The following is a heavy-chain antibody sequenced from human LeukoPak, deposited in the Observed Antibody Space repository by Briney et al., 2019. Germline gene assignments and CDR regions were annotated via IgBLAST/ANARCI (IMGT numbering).Heavy chain of an antibody. V-gene: IGHV1-46*01. J-gene: IGHJ4*02. CDR3: ARSIAAAGNGY. Sequence: ASVKVSCKASGYTFTSYYMHWVQQAPGQGLEWMGIINPSGGSTSYAQKFQGRVTMTRDMSTSTVYMELSSLRSEDTAVYYCARSIAAAGNGYWGQGTLVTVSS. CDR1: GYTFTSYY. CDR2: INPSGGST. D-gene: IGHD6-13*01.